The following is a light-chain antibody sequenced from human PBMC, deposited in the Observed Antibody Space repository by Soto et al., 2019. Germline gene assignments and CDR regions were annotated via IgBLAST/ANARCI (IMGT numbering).Light chain of an antibody. CDR3: KSYAGSNTYV. CDR1: KSDIGVYDF. CDR2: EVV. Sequence: QSALTQPPCASGSPGQSVTIFCTGTKSDIGVYDFVSWYQHHPGKAPRLIIYEVVQRPSGVPDCFSGSKSGNTASLTVSGLQAADEADYFCKSYAGSNTYVFGSGTKVTVL. J-gene: IGLJ1*01. V-gene: IGLV2-8*01.